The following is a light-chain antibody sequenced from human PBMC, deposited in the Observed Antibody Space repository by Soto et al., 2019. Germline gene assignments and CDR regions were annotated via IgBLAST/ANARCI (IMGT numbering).Light chain of an antibody. CDR3: QQFHSFSRT. CDR1: QNIRKY. J-gene: IGKJ1*01. V-gene: IGKV1-5*01. CDR2: DAS. Sequence: DIQMTQSPASLSASVGDRVTITCRASQNIRKYLNWYQQKPGKAPNLLIYDASTLESGVPSRFSGSGSGTEFTLTISSLQPEDFATYYCQQFHSFSRTFGQGTKVDIK.